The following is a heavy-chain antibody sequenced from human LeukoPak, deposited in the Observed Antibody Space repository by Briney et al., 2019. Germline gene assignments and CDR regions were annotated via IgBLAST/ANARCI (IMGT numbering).Heavy chain of an antibody. Sequence: GGSLRLSCAASGFTFSSYSMNWVRQAQGKGLEWVSSISSSSNYIYHADSVKGRFTISRDNAKNSLYLQMNSLRAEDTAVYYCARDLRLDFWGQGTLVTVSS. V-gene: IGHV3-21*01. J-gene: IGHJ4*02. CDR2: ISSSSNYI. CDR3: ARDLRLDF. CDR1: GFTFSSYS.